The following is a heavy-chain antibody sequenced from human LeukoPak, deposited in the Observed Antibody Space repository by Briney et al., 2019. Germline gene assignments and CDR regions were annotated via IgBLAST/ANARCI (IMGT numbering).Heavy chain of an antibody. CDR2: VSPTGSTT. CDR1: GFSFSGHW. J-gene: IGHJ4*02. CDR3: ARGPSSNWSGLDF. V-gene: IGHV3-74*01. Sequence: GGSLRLSCAASGFSFSGHWMHWARQLPGKGLVWVSRVSPTGSTTSYADSVKGRFTVSRDNAKNTLYLQVNNLRAEDTAVYYCARGPSSNWSGLDFWGQGTLLTVSS. D-gene: IGHD6-13*01.